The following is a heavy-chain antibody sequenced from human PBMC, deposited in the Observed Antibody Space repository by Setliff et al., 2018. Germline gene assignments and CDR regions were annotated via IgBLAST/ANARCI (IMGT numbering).Heavy chain of an antibody. Sequence: PSETLSLTCAVYGDSFSDYYWSWIRQPPGKGLEWIVEINHSGSTNYNPSLKGRVTISVDTSKNQLSLKVNSVTAADTAVYYCARVDFTMIQGVIGHWGQGTLVTVSS. CDR3: ARVDFTMIQGVIGH. D-gene: IGHD3-10*01. V-gene: IGHV4-34*01. CDR2: INHSGST. CDR1: GDSFSDYY. J-gene: IGHJ1*01.